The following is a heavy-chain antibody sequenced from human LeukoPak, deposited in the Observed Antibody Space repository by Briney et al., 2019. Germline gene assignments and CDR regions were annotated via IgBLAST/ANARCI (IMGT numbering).Heavy chain of an antibody. CDR3: ARDWSEAEVRNLNLFDP. Sequence: ASVKVSCKASGYTFTGYYMHWVRQAPGQGLEWMGWINPNSGGTNYAQKFQGRVTMTRDTYISTAYMELSRLRSDDTAMYYCARDWSEAEVRNLNLFDPWGQGTLVTVSS. CDR2: INPNSGGT. CDR1: GYTFTGYY. J-gene: IGHJ5*02. V-gene: IGHV1-2*02. D-gene: IGHD1-14*01.